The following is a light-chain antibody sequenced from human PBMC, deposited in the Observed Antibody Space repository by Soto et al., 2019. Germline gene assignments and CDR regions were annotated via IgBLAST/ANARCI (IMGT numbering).Light chain of an antibody. Sequence: EIVLTQSPATLSLSPGERATLSCRASQSVSSYLAWYQQKPGQAPRLLIYDASNRATGIPARFSGSGSGTDFTLTIGSLEPEDFAVYYCQQRSNWPWTSGQGTKVEIK. V-gene: IGKV3-11*01. CDR2: DAS. CDR3: QQRSNWPWT. CDR1: QSVSSY. J-gene: IGKJ1*01.